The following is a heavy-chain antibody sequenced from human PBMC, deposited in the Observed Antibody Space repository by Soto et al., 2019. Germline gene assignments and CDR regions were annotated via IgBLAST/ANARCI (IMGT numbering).Heavy chain of an antibody. CDR1: GSIFGNAW. Sequence: EVQLVESGGGLVKPGGPFNLSFEASGSIFGNAWMTWVRQAPGRGLEWVGRIKSKTDGGTTDYAAPVKGRFTISRDDSKNTLYLQMNSLKTEDTAVYYCTTEGGALFQHWGQGTLVTVSS. CDR2: IKSKTDGGTT. D-gene: IGHD2-21*01. CDR3: TTEGGALFQH. V-gene: IGHV3-15*01. J-gene: IGHJ1*01.